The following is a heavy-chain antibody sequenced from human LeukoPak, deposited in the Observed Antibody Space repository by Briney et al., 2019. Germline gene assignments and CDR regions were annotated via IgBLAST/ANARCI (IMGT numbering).Heavy chain of an antibody. D-gene: IGHD5-18*01. V-gene: IGHV4-31*03. CDR2: IYYSGST. CDR1: GGSISSGGYY. Sequence: SKTLSLTCTVSGGSISSGGYYWSWIRQHPGKGLEWIGYIYYSGSTYYNPSLKSRVTISADTSKNQFSLKLSSVTAADTAVYYCARCGYSYGLRYFDYWGQGTLVTVSS. CDR3: ARCGYSYGLRYFDY. J-gene: IGHJ4*02.